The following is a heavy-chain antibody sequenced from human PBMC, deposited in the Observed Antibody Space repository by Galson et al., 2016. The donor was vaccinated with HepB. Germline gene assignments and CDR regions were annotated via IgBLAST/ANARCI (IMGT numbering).Heavy chain of an antibody. Sequence: SLRLSCAASGFTFSSYAITWVRQAPGKGLEWVSTMSGSGRGTFYADSVKGRFTISRDNSKNTLYLEMNSLRAEDTAVYYCAKNRGSDYKNYYMNVGGKGTTVTVSS. CDR2: MSGSGRGT. CDR3: AKNRGSDYKNYYMNV. D-gene: IGHD4-11*01. J-gene: IGHJ6*03. CDR1: GFTFSSYA. V-gene: IGHV3-23*01.